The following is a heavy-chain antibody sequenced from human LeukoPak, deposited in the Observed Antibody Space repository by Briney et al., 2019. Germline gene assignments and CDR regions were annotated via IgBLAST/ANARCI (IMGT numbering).Heavy chain of an antibody. Sequence: GGSLRLSCAASGFTFSDYYMSWIRQAPGKGLEWISYISSSGSSIYYADPVKGRFTISRDNAKNSLYLQMNSLRAEDTAVYYCARGSQWLAPDFWGQGTLVTVSS. CDR3: ARGSQWLAPDF. V-gene: IGHV3-11*01. J-gene: IGHJ4*02. D-gene: IGHD6-19*01. CDR1: GFTFSDYY. CDR2: ISSSGSSI.